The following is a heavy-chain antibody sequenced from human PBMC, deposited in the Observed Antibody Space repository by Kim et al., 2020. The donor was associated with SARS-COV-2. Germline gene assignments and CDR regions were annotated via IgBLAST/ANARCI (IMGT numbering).Heavy chain of an antibody. Sequence: GGSLRLSCVASGFTFRNAWMSWVRQAPGKGLEWIGRIKSKADGGATDYAAPVKGRFTMSRDDSKNTLYLQMNSLKTDDTAVYFCTTDDYYDSSGYSSAFHIWGQGTMVTVSS. CDR2: IKSKADGGAT. CDR1: GFTFRNAW. CDR3: TTDDYYDSSGYSSAFHI. V-gene: IGHV3-15*01. D-gene: IGHD3-22*01. J-gene: IGHJ3*02.